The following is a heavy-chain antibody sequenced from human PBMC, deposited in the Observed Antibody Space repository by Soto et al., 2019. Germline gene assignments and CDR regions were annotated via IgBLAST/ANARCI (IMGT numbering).Heavy chain of an antibody. J-gene: IGHJ4*02. D-gene: IGHD3-22*01. CDR2: IVVGSGNT. Sequence: SVKVSCKASGFTFTSSAVQWVRQARGQRLEWIGWIVVGSGNTNYAQKFQERVTITRDMSTSAAYMELSSLRSEDTAVYYCAARKYYYDSSGSRSFDYWGQGTLVTVSS. CDR3: AARKYYYDSSGSRSFDY. V-gene: IGHV1-58*01. CDR1: GFTFTSSA.